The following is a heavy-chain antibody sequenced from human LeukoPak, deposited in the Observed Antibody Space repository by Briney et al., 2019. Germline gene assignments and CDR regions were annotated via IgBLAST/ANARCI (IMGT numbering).Heavy chain of an antibody. V-gene: IGHV4-4*07. Sequence: SETLSLTCTVSGGSISSYHWSWIRQPAGKGLEWIGRIYTSGSTNYNPSLKSRVTMSVDTSKNQFSLKLSSVTAADTAVYYCAREHPHSPAFDIWGQGTMVTVSS. J-gene: IGHJ3*02. CDR2: IYTSGST. D-gene: IGHD3-3*02. CDR1: GGSISSYH. CDR3: AREHPHSPAFDI.